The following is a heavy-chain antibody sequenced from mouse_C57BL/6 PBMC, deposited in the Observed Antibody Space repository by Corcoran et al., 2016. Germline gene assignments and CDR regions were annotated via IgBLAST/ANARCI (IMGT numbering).Heavy chain of an antibody. J-gene: IGHJ2*01. CDR3: ARSPNCYGSSLDY. V-gene: IGHV9-3*01. D-gene: IGHD1-1*01. CDR1: GYTFTTYG. CDR2: INTYSGVP. Sequence: QIQLVQSGPDLKKPGETVKISCKASGYTFTTYGMSWVKQAPGKGLKWMGWINTYSGVPTYADDFKGRFAFSLETSASTAYLQINNLKNEDTATYFCARSPNCYGSSLDYWGQGSTLTVSS.